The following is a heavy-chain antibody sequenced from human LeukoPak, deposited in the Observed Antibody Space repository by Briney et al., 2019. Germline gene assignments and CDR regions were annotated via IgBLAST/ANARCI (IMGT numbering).Heavy chain of an antibody. V-gene: IGHV3-21*06. J-gene: IGHJ4*02. CDR3: ARGLCGGDCYDY. Sequence: PGGSLRLSCAASGFSLSSYSMNWIRQAPGKGLEWVSSISTDNSYRHYADSVKGRFTISRDNPKNSLYLQMNTLRAEDTAVYYCARGLCGGDCYDYWGQGTLVTVSS. CDR2: ISTDNSYR. D-gene: IGHD2-21*01. CDR1: GFSLSSYS.